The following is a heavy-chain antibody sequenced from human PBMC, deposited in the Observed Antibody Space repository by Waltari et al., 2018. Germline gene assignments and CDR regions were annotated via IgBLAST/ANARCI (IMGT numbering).Heavy chain of an antibody. CDR1: GCTFSAYN. D-gene: IGHD3-16*01. J-gene: IGHJ4*02. CDR3: ARDRRGYFDY. V-gene: IGHV3-21*01. CDR2: ISGDSRFI. Sequence: EVQLVESGGGLVKPGGSLRLSCDASGCTFSAYNMNWFRLAPGKGLEWVSSISGDSRFIYYADSVNGRFTISSDDAKDSLVLQMNSLRVEDTAIYYCARDRRGYFDYWGQGTLVTVSS.